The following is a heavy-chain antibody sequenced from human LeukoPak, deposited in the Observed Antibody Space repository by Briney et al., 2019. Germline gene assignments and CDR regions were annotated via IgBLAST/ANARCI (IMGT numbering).Heavy chain of an antibody. V-gene: IGHV4-34*01. CDR2: INHSGST. D-gene: IGHD2-15*01. CDR3: ASRCGGSCSRYYYYMDV. Sequence: SETLSLTCTVSGGSISGYYWSWIRQPPGKGLEWIGEINHSGSTNYNPSLKSRVTISVDTSKNQFSLKLSSVTAADTAVYYCASRCGGSCSRYYYYMDVWGKGTTVTVSS. J-gene: IGHJ6*03. CDR1: GGSISGYY.